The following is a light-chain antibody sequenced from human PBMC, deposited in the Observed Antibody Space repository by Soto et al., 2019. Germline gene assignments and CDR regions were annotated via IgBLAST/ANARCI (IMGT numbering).Light chain of an antibody. CDR2: GAS. J-gene: IGKJ3*01. CDR3: QQYGSSSFT. Sequence: EIVLTQSPGTLSLSPGERATLSCRASQSVSSSYLARYQQKPGQAPRLLIYGASSRATGIPDRFSGSGSGTDFTLTISRLEPEDVAVYYCQQYGSSSFTFGPGTKVDIK. V-gene: IGKV3-20*01. CDR1: QSVSSSY.